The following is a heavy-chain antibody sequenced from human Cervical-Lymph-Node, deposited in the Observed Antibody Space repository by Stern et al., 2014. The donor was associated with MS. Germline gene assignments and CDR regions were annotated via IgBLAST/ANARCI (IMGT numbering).Heavy chain of an antibody. J-gene: IGHJ3*01. CDR1: GYPFTHYW. CDR2: VFPGDSDT. CDR3: ARAYYYDDSGMTGDDGFDE. Sequence: EVQLVESGAAVKKPGESLKISCRASGYPFTHYWIAWVRQMPGKGLEWMGLVFPGDSDTRYSTSFQGQVTMSDDKSISTAYLQWESLKASDTAMYYCARAYYYDDSGMTGDDGFDEWGPGTMVTVSS. D-gene: IGHD3-22*01. V-gene: IGHV5-51*01.